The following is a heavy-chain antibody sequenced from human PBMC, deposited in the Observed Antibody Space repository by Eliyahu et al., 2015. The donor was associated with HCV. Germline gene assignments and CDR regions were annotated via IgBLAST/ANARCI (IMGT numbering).Heavy chain of an antibody. J-gene: IGHJ4*02. V-gene: IGHV3-13*01. CDR1: GFSVSNFD. CDR3: ARAVGGTYFDY. D-gene: IGHD6-19*01. Sequence: EVQLVESGGGLVQPGGSLXLSCAASGFSVSNFDVHWVRQATGKGLEWVSVLGIADXSYYADSVKGRFTISREKVKNSLYLQMNGLRAGDTAVYYCARAVGGTYFDYWGQGTLVTVSS. CDR2: LGIADXS.